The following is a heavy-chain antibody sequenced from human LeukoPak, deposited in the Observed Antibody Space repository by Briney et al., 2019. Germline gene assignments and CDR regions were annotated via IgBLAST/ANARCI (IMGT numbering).Heavy chain of an antibody. J-gene: IGHJ4*02. CDR1: GFTFSNAW. V-gene: IGHV3-15*01. Sequence: GGSLRLSCAASGFTFSNAWMSWVRQAPGKGLEWVGRIKSKTDGWTTDYAAPVKGRFTISRDDSKNTLYLQMNSLKTEDTAVYYCTTDDGDYVIDYWGQGTLVTVSS. CDR3: TTDDGDYVIDY. CDR2: IKSKTDGWTT. D-gene: IGHD4-17*01.